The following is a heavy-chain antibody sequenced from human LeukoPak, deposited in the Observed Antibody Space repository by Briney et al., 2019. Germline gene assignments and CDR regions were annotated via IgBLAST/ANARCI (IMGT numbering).Heavy chain of an antibody. D-gene: IGHD5-18*01. J-gene: IGHJ4*02. CDR2: IIPIFGTA. Sequence: GASVKVSCKASGGTFSSYAISWVRQAPGQGLEWMGGIIPIFGTANYAQKFQGRVTITADESTSTAYMELSSLRSEDTAVYYCARMLTPYVDTAMERDPYYFDYWGQGTLVTVSS. CDR3: ARMLTPYVDTAMERDPYYFDY. CDR1: GGTFSSYA. V-gene: IGHV1-69*13.